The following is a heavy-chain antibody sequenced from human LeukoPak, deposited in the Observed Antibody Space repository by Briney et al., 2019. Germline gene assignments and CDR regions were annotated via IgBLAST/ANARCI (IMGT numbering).Heavy chain of an antibody. CDR3: AGRRRGYSNPFDY. J-gene: IGHJ4*02. D-gene: IGHD2-15*01. Sequence: PSETLSLTCAVYGGSFSSYYWSWIRQPPGKGLEWIGEINHSGSTNYNPSLKSRVTISVDTSKNQFSLNLSSVTAADTAVYYCAGRRRGYSNPFDYWGQGTLVTVSS. CDR2: INHSGST. V-gene: IGHV4-34*01. CDR1: GGSFSSYY.